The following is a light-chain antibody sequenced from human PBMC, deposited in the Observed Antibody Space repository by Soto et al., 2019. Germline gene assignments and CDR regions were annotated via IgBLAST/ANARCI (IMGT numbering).Light chain of an antibody. CDR2: SND. V-gene: IGLV1-47*02. Sequence: QPVLTQPPSASGTPGQRVTISCSGSSSNIGSNYVYWYLQLPGTAPKLLIYSNDHRPSGVPDRFSGSKSGTSASLAISGLRSEDEADYYCAAWDDSLSGWVFGGGTKLTVL. CDR1: SSNIGSNY. J-gene: IGLJ3*02. CDR3: AAWDDSLSGWV.